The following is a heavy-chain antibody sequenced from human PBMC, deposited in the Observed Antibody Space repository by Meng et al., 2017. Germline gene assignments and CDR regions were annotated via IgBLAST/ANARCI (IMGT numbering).Heavy chain of an antibody. Sequence: QLQQPSSGLVRLSQTLYPIFSISGDSVSSKSAAWNWIRQSPSRGLEWLGRAYYRSKWYNDYAESVKSRISIDPDTSKNQFSLQLRSVTPEDSAVYYCARGSYSFDSWGQRTLVTVSS. D-gene: IGHD1-26*01. CDR1: GDSVSSKSAA. CDR2: AYYRSKWYN. J-gene: IGHJ4*02. V-gene: IGHV6-1*01. CDR3: ARGSYSFDS.